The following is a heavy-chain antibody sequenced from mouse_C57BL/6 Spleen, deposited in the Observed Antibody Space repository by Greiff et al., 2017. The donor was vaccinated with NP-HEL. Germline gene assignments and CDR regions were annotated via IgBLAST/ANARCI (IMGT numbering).Heavy chain of an antibody. D-gene: IGHD2-1*01. CDR2: IYPGSGNT. Sequence: VQLQQSGAELVRPGASVKLSCKASGYTFTDYYINWVKQRPGQGLEWIARIYPGSGNTYYNEKFKGKATLTAEKSSSTAYMQLSSLTSEDSAVYFCARYGNYPYWYFDVWGTGTTVTVSS. J-gene: IGHJ1*03. CDR3: ARYGNYPYWYFDV. V-gene: IGHV1-76*01. CDR1: GYTFTDYY.